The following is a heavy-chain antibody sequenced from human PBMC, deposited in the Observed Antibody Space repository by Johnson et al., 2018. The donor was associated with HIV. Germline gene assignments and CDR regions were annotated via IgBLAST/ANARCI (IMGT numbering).Heavy chain of an antibody. CDR3: ARDYREANAFDI. CDR1: GFTVSSNY. V-gene: IGHV3-66*03. Sequence: MQLVESGGGLIQPGGSLRLSCAASGFTVSSNYMSWIRQAPGKGLEWVSYITSTGITVYYADSVRGRFTISRDNSKNTLYLQMNSLRAEDTAVYYCARDYREANAFDIWGQGTMVTVSS. D-gene: IGHD1-26*01. J-gene: IGHJ3*02. CDR2: ITSTGITV.